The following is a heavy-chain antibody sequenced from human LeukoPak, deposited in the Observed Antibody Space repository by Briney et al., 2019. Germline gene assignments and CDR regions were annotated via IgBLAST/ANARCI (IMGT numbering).Heavy chain of an antibody. CDR3: ATDINDDFWSGYYGFDY. J-gene: IGHJ4*02. CDR1: RYSLTELS. Sequence: ASVKVSCKLSRYSLTELSMHWVRQAPGKGLEWMGGFDPEDGETIYAQKFQGRVTMTEDTSTDTAYMELSSLRSEDTAVYYCATDINDDFWSGYYGFDYWGQGTLVTVPS. D-gene: IGHD3-3*01. V-gene: IGHV1-24*01. CDR2: FDPEDGET.